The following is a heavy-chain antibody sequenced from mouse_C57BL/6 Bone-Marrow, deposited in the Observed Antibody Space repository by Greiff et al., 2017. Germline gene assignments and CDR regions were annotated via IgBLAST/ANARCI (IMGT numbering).Heavy chain of an antibody. J-gene: IGHJ3*01. D-gene: IGHD1-1*01. CDR2: IDPSASYT. CDR3: ARAYGSSLAWFAY. V-gene: IGHV1-50*01. CDR1: GYTFTSYW. Sequence: VQLQQPGAELVKPGASVKLSCKASGYTFTSYWMQWVKQRPGQGLEWIGEIDPSASYTNYNQKFKGKATLTVDTSSSTAYMQLSSLTSEDSAVYYCARAYGSSLAWFAYWGQGTLVTVSA.